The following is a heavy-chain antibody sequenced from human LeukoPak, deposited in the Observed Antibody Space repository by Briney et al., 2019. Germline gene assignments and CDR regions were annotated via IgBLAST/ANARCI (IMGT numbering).Heavy chain of an antibody. CDR1: GFTFSSYS. D-gene: IGHD1-26*01. Sequence: GGSLRLSCAASGFTFSSYSMNWVRQAPGKGLEWVSSISSSSTYIYYADSMKGRFTLSRDNAKNSLYLQMNSLRAEDTAIYYCARDLSVGAKPNLGFDYWGQGTLVTVSS. CDR3: ARDLSVGAKPNLGFDY. J-gene: IGHJ4*02. CDR2: ISSSSTYI. V-gene: IGHV3-21*01.